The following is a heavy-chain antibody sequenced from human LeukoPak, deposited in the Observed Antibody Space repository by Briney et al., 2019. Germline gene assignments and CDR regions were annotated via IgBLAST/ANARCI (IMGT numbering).Heavy chain of an antibody. CDR2: ISGSGGST. J-gene: IGHJ4*02. V-gene: IGHV3-23*01. Sequence: GGSLRLSCAASGFTFSSYAMSWVRQAPGKGLEWVSAISGSGGSTYYADSVKGRFTISRDNSKNTLYLQMNSLRAEDTAVYYCAKAGRIRFLEWLPHFDYWGQGTLVTVSS. D-gene: IGHD3-3*01. CDR3: AKAGRIRFLEWLPHFDY. CDR1: GFTFSSYA.